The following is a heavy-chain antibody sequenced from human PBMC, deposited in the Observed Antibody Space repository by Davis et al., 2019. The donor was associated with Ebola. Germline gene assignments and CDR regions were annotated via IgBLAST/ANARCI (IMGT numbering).Heavy chain of an antibody. CDR3: SGTSSSGDV. V-gene: IGHV3-23*01. CDR2: ISGSGGST. J-gene: IGHJ6*02. D-gene: IGHD2-2*01. Sequence: GESLKISCAASGFTFSSYAMSWVRQAPGKGLEWVSAISGSGGSTYYADSVKGRFTISRDDSKNTAYLQMNSLKTEDMAVYYCSGTSSSGDVWGQGTTVTVSS. CDR1: GFTFSSYA.